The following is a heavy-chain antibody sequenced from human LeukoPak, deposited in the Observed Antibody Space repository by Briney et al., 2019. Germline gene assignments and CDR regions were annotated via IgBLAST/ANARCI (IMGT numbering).Heavy chain of an antibody. CDR3: ARLRIADFDY. D-gene: IGHD6-13*01. Sequence: SETLPLTCTVSGGSISSYYWSWLRQPPGRELEWIGYIYYSGSTNYNPSLKSRVTISVDTSKNQFSLKLSSVTAADTAVYYRARLRIADFDYWGQGTLVTVSS. V-gene: IGHV4-59*08. J-gene: IGHJ4*02. CDR1: GGSISSYY. CDR2: IYYSGST.